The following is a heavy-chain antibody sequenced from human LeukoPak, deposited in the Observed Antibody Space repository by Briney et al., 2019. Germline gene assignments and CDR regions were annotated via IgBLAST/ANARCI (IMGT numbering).Heavy chain of an antibody. V-gene: IGHV3-23*01. CDR2: ISGSGGST. CDR1: GFTFSSYA. J-gene: IGHJ3*02. CDR3: AKLVSVSSGWYGDAFDI. Sequence: GGSLRLSCAASGFTFSSYAMSWVRQAPGKGLEWVSAISGSGGSTYYADSAKGRFTISRDNSKNTLYLQMNSLRAEDTAVYYCAKLVSVSSGWYGDAFDIWGQGTMVTVSS. D-gene: IGHD6-19*01.